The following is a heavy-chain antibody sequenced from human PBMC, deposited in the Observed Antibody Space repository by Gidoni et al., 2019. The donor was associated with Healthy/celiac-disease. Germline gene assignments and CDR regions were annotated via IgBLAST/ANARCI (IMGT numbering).Heavy chain of an antibody. D-gene: IGHD3-10*01. CDR3: ARVDYYGSVSGWFDP. Sequence: QVQLQESGPGLVKPSETLSLTCTASGGSISSYYWSWIRQPAGKGLEWIGRIYTRGSTNYHPSLKSRVTMSVDTSKNQFSLKLSSVTAADTAVYYCARVDYYGSVSGWFDPWGQGTLVTVSS. CDR1: GGSISSYY. V-gene: IGHV4-4*07. CDR2: IYTRGST. J-gene: IGHJ5*02.